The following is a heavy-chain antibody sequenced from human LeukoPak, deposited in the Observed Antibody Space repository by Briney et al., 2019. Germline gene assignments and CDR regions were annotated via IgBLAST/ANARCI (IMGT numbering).Heavy chain of an antibody. CDR3: ASSIVGATIKYDY. J-gene: IGHJ4*02. CDR2: ISSSGSTI. Sequence: GGSLRLSCAASGFTFSSYEMNWVRQAPGKGLEWVSYISSSGSTIYYADSVKGRFTISRDNAKNSLYLQMNSLRAEGTAVYYCASSIVGATIKYDYWGQGTLVTVSS. CDR1: GFTFSSYE. D-gene: IGHD1-26*01. V-gene: IGHV3-48*03.